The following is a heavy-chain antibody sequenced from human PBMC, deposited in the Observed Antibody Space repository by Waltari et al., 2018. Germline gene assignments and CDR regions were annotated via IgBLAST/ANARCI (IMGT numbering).Heavy chain of an antibody. CDR3: ASLSGSYFYYYGMDV. CDR1: GFTFSSYS. J-gene: IGHJ6*02. Sequence: EVQLVESGGGLVKPGGSLRLSCAASGFTFSSYSMNWVRKAPGKGLEWVSSISSSSSYIYYADSVKGRFTISRDNAKNSLYLQMNSLRVEDTAVYYCASLSGSYFYYYGMDVWGQGTTVTVSS. V-gene: IGHV3-21*01. CDR2: ISSSSSYI. D-gene: IGHD1-26*01.